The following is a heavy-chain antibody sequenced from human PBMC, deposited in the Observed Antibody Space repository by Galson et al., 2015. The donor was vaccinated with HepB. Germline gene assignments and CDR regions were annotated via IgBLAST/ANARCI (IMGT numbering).Heavy chain of an antibody. Sequence: SVKVSCKASGYTFTTYGISWVRQAPGQGLEWMGWISAYNGNTNNAQKFQGRVTMTTDTSTSTACMELRSLRSDDTAVYYCARGAPSVRPYYYYYMDVWGRGTTVTVSS. V-gene: IGHV1-18*01. CDR3: ARGAPSVRPYYYYYMDV. CDR1: GYTFTTYG. J-gene: IGHJ6*03. CDR2: ISAYNGNT. D-gene: IGHD3-10*01.